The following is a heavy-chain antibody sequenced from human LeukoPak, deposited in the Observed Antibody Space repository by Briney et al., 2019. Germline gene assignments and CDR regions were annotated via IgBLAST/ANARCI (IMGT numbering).Heavy chain of an antibody. D-gene: IGHD6-25*01. V-gene: IGHV3-30*14. J-gene: IGHJ4*02. CDR2: ISSDGTNK. CDR3: ARSAWDY. CDR1: RFTFRNYA. Sequence: GGSLRLSCAASRFTFRNYAMHWVRQAPGKGLEWVAVISSDGTNKDYADSVKGRFTISRDNSKNTLYLQMNSLRAEDTAVYYCARSAWDYWGQGTLVTVSS.